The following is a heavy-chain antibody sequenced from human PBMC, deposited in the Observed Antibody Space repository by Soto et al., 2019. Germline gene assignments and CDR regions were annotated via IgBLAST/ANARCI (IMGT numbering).Heavy chain of an antibody. CDR1: VFTFSSYG. J-gene: IGHJ6*02. CDR3: ARDLGIAAPPYYPYGMDV. D-gene: IGHD6-6*01. CDR2: IWYDGSSK. V-gene: IGHV3-33*01. Sequence: GSLRLSCAASVFTFSSYGMHWFRQAPGKGLEWVAVIWYDGSSKYYADSVKGRFTVSRDNSKNTLYLQMNSLRAEDTAVYYCARDLGIAAPPYYPYGMDVWGQGTTVTVSS.